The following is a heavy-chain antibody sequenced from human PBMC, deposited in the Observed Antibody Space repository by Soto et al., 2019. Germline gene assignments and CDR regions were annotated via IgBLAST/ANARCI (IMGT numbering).Heavy chain of an antibody. D-gene: IGHD6-19*01. CDR3: ARDGYDSDASNGGWFDP. J-gene: IGHJ5*02. Sequence: QVQLVESGGGVVQPGGSLRLSCAASGFKFNTYAMHWFRQAPGKGLEWVADISYDGNKKYYADSVKGRFTISRDNSKNTLYLQMNSLRTEDTDIYYCARDGYDSDASNGGWFDPWGQVTLATVSS. CDR1: GFKFNTYA. V-gene: IGHV3-30-3*01. CDR2: ISYDGNKK.